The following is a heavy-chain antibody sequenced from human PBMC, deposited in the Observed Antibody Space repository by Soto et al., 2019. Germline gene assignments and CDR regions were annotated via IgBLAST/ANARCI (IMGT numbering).Heavy chain of an antibody. J-gene: IGHJ5*02. Sequence: PSETLSLTCAVYGGSFSGYYWSWIRQPPGKGLEWIGEINHSGSTNYNPSLKSRVTISVDTSKNQFSLKLSSVTAADTAVYYCARSGNLWELLGWFDHWGQETLVTVSS. D-gene: IGHD1-26*01. CDR1: GGSFSGYY. CDR2: INHSGST. CDR3: ARSGNLWELLGWFDH. V-gene: IGHV4-34*01.